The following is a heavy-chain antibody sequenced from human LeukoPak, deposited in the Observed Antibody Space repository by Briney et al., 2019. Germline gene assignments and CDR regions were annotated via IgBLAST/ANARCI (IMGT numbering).Heavy chain of an antibody. CDR3: AREPIYGSGSYYRAFDI. CDR2: IYYSGST. Sequence: SETLSLTCTVSSGSISSYYWSWIRQPPGKGLEWIGYIYYSGSTNYNPSLKSRVTISVDTSKNQFSLKLSSVTAADTAVYYCAREPIYGSGSYYRAFDIWGQGTMVTVSS. CDR1: SGSISSYY. D-gene: IGHD3-10*01. J-gene: IGHJ3*02. V-gene: IGHV4-59*01.